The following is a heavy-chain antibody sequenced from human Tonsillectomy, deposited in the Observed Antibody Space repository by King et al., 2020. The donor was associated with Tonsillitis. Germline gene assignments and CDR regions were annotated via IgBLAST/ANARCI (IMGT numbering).Heavy chain of an antibody. D-gene: IGHD2-15*01. J-gene: IGHJ4*02. V-gene: IGHV3-30*04. CDR2: LSYDGTNK. Sequence: VQLVESGGGVLQPGRSLRLSCAASGFTFSSYTMHWVRQAPGKGLEWVAVLSYDGTNKYYADSVKGRFTISRDNSKNTLYLQMNSLVAEDTAVYYCARDRYCSGGRCPTYFDYWGQGTLVTVSS. CDR1: GFTFSSYT. CDR3: ARDRYCSGGRCPTYFDY.